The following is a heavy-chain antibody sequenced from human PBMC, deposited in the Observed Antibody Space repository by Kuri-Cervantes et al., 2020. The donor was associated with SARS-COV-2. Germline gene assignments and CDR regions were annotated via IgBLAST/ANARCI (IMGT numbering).Heavy chain of an antibody. Sequence: GESLKISCAASGFTFSSYWMSWVRQAPGKGLEWVANIKQDGSEKYYVDSGKGRFTISRDNAKNSLYLQMNSLRAEDTAVYYCAREKVRDYDYVWGSYRHDGYYMDVWGKGTTVTVSS. CDR2: IKQDGSEK. CDR1: GFTFSSYW. CDR3: AREKVRDYDYVWGSYRHDGYYMDV. D-gene: IGHD3-16*02. J-gene: IGHJ6*03. V-gene: IGHV3-7*01.